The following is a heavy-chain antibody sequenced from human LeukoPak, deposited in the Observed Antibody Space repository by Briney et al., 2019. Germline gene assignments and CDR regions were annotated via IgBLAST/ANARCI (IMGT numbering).Heavy chain of an antibody. Sequence: PGGSLRLSCAASGFTFSSYAMSWVRQAPGKGLEWVSSISSSSSYIYYADSVKGRFTISRDNAKSSLYLQMNSLRAEDTAVYYCARDGSPVPVSGSYLSPWTYYYYYGMDVWGQGTTVTVSS. CDR1: GFTFSSYA. CDR3: ARDGSPVPVSGSYLSPWTYYYYYGMDV. J-gene: IGHJ6*02. V-gene: IGHV3-21*01. D-gene: IGHD1-26*01. CDR2: ISSSSSYI.